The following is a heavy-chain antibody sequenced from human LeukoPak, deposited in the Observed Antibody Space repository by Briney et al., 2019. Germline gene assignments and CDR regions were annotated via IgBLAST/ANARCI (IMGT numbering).Heavy chain of an antibody. D-gene: IGHD3-10*01. V-gene: IGHV3-15*01. Sequence: PGGSLRLSCAASGFTFSNAWMSWVRQAPGKGLEWVGRIKSKTDGGTTDYAAPVKGRFTISRDDSKNTLYLQMNSLKTEDTAVYYCTTDGPIGPDRYYYYYMDVWGKGTTVTVSS. CDR3: TTDGPIGPDRYYYYYMDV. CDR1: GFTFSNAW. CDR2: IKSKTDGGTT. J-gene: IGHJ6*03.